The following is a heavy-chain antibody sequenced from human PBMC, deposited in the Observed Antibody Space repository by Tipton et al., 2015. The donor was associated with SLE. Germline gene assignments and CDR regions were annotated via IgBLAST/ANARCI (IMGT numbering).Heavy chain of an antibody. D-gene: IGHD5-12*01. J-gene: IGHJ4*02. CDR1: GGSLSGDTYY. CDR3: ARVSRGYSGYEWAGFFDY. V-gene: IGHV4-61*02. CDR2: IFTSGST. Sequence: TLSLTCTVSGGSLSGDTYYWSWIRQPAGEGLEWIGRIFTSGSTFYNPSLKSRVTISVDMSKNQFSVKLTSVTAADTAVYHCARVSRGYSGYEWAGFFDYWGQGALVTVSS.